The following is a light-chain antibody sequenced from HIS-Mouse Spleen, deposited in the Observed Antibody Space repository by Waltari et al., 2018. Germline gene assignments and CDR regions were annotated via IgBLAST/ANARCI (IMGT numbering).Light chain of an antibody. CDR2: LGS. CDR3: MQALQTPST. V-gene: IGKV2-28*01. Sequence: DIVMTQSLLSLPVTPGEPASISCRSSQSLLHSNGYNYLDWYLQKPGQSPQLLIYLGSNRASGVPDRFSGSGSGTDFTLKISRVEAEDVGVYYCMQALQTPSTFGGGTKVEIK. CDR1: QSLLHSNGYNY. J-gene: IGKJ4*01.